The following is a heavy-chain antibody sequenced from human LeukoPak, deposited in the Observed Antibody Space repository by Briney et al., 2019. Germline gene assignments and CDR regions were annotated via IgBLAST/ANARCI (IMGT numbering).Heavy chain of an antibody. CDR3: AKSDTAMAVSAFDI. V-gene: IGHV5-51*01. Sequence: GESLKISCKGSGYIFTNYWIGWVRQLPGKGLEWMGIIYPGDSDTRYSPSFQGQVTISADKSISTAYLQWSSLKASDTAMYYCAKSDTAMAVSAFDIWGQGTMVTVSS. CDR1: GYIFTNYW. D-gene: IGHD5-18*01. CDR2: IYPGDSDT. J-gene: IGHJ3*02.